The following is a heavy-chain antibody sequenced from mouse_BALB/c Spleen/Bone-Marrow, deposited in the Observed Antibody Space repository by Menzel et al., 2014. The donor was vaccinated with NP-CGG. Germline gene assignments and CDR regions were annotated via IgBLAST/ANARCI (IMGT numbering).Heavy chain of an antibody. J-gene: IGHJ4*01. CDR2: ISTYSGNT. CDR3: VRSYYGNYYAMDY. V-gene: IGHV1-67*01. Sequence: VQLQQSGPELVRPGVSVKISCKGSGYTFTYYAMHWVKQSHAKSLEWIGVISTYSGNTNYNQKFKGKATMTVDKSSSTAYMELARLTSEDSAIYYCVRSYYGNYYAMDYWGQGTSVTVSS. CDR1: GYTFTYYA. D-gene: IGHD1-1*01.